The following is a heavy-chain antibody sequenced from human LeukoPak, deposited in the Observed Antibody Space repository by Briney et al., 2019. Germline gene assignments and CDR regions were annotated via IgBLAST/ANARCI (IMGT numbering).Heavy chain of an antibody. D-gene: IGHD2-15*01. V-gene: IGHV1-69*01. CDR2: IIPIFGTA. J-gene: IGHJ4*02. CDR3: ARDGDCSGGSCYSFDY. CDR1: VGTFSSYA. Sequence: SVKVSCKASVGTFSSYAISWVRQAPGQGLEWMGGIIPIFGTAKYAQKFQGRVTITADESTSPAYMELSSLRSEATAVYYCARDGDCSGGSCYSFDYWGQGTLVTVSS.